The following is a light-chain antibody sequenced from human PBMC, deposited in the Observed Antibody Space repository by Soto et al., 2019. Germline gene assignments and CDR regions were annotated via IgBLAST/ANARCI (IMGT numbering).Light chain of an antibody. CDR1: QSVHNL. CDR3: QQRSNWPTIT. V-gene: IGKV3-11*01. J-gene: IGKJ5*01. CDR2: GAS. Sequence: EVVLTQSPATLSLSPGDRAALSCKASQSVHNLLAWYQQKPGQAPRLLIYGASNRAEGIPARFSGSGSGTDLTLTINSLEPEDFAVYYCQQRSNWPTITFGQGTRLEIK.